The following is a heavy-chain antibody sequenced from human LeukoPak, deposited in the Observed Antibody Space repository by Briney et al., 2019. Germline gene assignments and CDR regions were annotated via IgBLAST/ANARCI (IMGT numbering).Heavy chain of an antibody. J-gene: IGHJ4*02. Sequence: GASVKVSCKASGYTFTSYGISWVRQAPGQGLERMGWISAYNGNTNYAQKLQGRVTMTTDTSTSTAYMELRSLRSDDTAVYYCAREDPGYSYGLYDYWGQGTLVTVSS. CDR3: AREDPGYSYGLYDY. CDR2: ISAYNGNT. D-gene: IGHD5-18*01. CDR1: GYTFTSYG. V-gene: IGHV1-18*01.